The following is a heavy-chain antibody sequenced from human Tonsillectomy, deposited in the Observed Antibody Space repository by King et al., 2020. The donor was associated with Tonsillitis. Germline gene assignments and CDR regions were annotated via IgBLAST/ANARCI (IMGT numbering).Heavy chain of an antibody. CDR2: ITSDSSYI. J-gene: IGHJ4*02. Sequence: VQLVQSGGGLVKPGGSLRLSCAASGFTFSTYSMNWVRQAPGKGLEWVSSITSDSSYIYYADSVKGRFTISRDNAKNSLYLQMNSLRAEDTAVYYCARGSGSYQGGFDSWGQGTLVTVSS. D-gene: IGHD1-26*01. V-gene: IGHV3-21*01. CDR3: ARGSGSYQGGFDS. CDR1: GFTFSTYS.